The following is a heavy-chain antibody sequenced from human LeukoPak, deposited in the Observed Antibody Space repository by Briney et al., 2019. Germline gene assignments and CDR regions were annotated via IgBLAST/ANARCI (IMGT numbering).Heavy chain of an antibody. CDR3: ARGHHYRRAFDI. V-gene: IGHV4-34*01. CDR1: GGSFSGYY. Sequence: SETLSLXCAVYGGSFSGYYWSWIRLPPGKGLESIGEINHSGSTNYNPSLKSRVTISVDTSKNQFSLKLSSVTAADTAVYYCARGHHYRRAFDIWGQGTMVTVSS. D-gene: IGHD3-10*01. CDR2: INHSGST. J-gene: IGHJ3*02.